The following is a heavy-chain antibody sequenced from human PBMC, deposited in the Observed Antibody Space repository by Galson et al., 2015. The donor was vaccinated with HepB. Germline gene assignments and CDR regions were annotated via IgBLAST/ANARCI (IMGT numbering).Heavy chain of an antibody. CDR1: GFIFSKYD. CDR2: ISPDGSTQ. J-gene: IGHJ6*02. V-gene: IGHV3-30*03. Sequence: SLRLSCAASGFIFSKYDMYWVRQAPGKGLEWVALISPDGSTQYYADSVKGRFSISRDNSKNTLYLQMNSLRGEDTAVYYCARASMVRGVITSYYYYYGMDVWGQGTTVTVSS. CDR3: ARASMVRGVITSYYYYYGMDV. D-gene: IGHD3-10*01.